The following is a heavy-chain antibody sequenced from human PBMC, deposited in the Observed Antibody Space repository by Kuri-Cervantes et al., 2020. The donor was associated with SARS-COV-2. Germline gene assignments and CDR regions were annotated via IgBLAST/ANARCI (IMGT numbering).Heavy chain of an antibody. V-gene: IGHV4-59*01. Sequence: GSLRLSCAVYGGSFSGYYWSWIRQPPGKGLGWIGYIYYSGSTNYNPSLKSRVTISVDTSKNQFSLKLSSVTAADTAVYYCARREYWYFDLWGRGTLVTVSS. CDR2: IYYSGST. D-gene: IGHD1-26*01. CDR1: GGSFSGYY. J-gene: IGHJ2*01. CDR3: ARREYWYFDL.